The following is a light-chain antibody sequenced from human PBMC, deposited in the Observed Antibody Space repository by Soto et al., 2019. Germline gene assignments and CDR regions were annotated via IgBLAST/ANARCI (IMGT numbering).Light chain of an antibody. CDR3: QQRRNWWT. Sequence: EILLTQSPATLSLSPGERATLSCRASQSVSSYLAWYQQKPGQAPRLLIYDASNRATGIPARFSGSGSGTDFTLTISSLEPEDFAVYYCQQRRNWWTVGQGPKVELK. CDR2: DAS. CDR1: QSVSSY. V-gene: IGKV3-11*01. J-gene: IGKJ1*01.